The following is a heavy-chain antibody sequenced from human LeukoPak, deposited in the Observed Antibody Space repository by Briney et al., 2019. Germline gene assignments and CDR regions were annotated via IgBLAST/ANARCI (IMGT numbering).Heavy chain of an antibody. D-gene: IGHD3-22*01. Sequence: GRSLRLSCAASGFTFSSYAMHWVRQAPGKGLEWVAVISYDGSNKYYADSVKGRFTISRDNSKNTLYLQMNSLRAEDTAVYYCARANYYDSSGYLWYFDYWGQGTLVTVSS. J-gene: IGHJ4*02. CDR3: ARANYYDSSGYLWYFDY. CDR1: GFTFSSYA. V-gene: IGHV3-30-3*01. CDR2: ISYDGSNK.